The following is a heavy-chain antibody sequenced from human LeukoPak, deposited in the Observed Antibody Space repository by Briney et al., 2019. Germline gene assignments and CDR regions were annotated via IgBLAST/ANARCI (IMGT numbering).Heavy chain of an antibody. CDR1: GGSISSGGYY. CDR2: IYHSGST. Sequence: SQTLSLTCTVSGGSISSGGYYWSWIRQPPGKGLEWIGYIYHSGSTYYNPSLKSRVTISVDRSKNQFSLKLSSVTAADTAVYYCARGPNYDFWSGYTVYYYYYMDVWGKGTTVTVSS. D-gene: IGHD3-3*01. CDR3: ARGPNYDFWSGYTVYYYYYMDV. V-gene: IGHV4-30-2*01. J-gene: IGHJ6*03.